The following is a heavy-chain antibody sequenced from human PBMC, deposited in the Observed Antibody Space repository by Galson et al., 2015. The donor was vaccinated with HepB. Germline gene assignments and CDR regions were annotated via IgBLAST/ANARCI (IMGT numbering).Heavy chain of an antibody. J-gene: IGHJ3*01. CDR3: AKDRWDLLRMGAFDV. D-gene: IGHD2-8*01. V-gene: IGHV3-9*01. Sequence: SLRLSCAASGFTLNTHAMAWVRQPPGKGPEWVSGLSWNSGSYGYADSVKGRFTISRDNSKNSLYLQMNSLRPEDTAVYYCAKDRWDLLRMGAFDVWGQGTLVTVSS. CDR1: GFTLNTHA. CDR2: LSWNSGSY.